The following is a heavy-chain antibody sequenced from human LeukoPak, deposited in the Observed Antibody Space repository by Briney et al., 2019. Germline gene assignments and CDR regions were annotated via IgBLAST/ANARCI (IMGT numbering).Heavy chain of an antibody. Sequence: GGSLRLSCAASGFTFSSYSMNWVRQAPGKGLEWVSSISSSSSYIYYADSAKGRFTISRDNAKNSLYLQMNSLRAEDTAVYYCARREDGWNAFDIWGQGTMVTVSS. V-gene: IGHV3-21*01. J-gene: IGHJ3*02. CDR1: GFTFSSYS. CDR2: ISSSSSYI. D-gene: IGHD5-24*01. CDR3: ARREDGWNAFDI.